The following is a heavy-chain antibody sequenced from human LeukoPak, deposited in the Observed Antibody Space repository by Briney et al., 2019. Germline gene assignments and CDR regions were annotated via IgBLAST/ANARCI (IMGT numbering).Heavy chain of an antibody. J-gene: IGHJ4*02. CDR2: IIPIFGTA. CDR1: GGTFSSYA. CDR3: ARAFPSGWYYGSGRWDY. V-gene: IGHV1-69*13. D-gene: IGHD3-10*01. Sequence: SVKVSCKASGGTFSSYAISWVRQAPGQGLEWMGGIIPIFGTANYAQKFQGRVTITADESTSTAYMELSSLRSEDTAVYYCARAFPSGWYYGSGRWDYWGQGTLVTVSS.